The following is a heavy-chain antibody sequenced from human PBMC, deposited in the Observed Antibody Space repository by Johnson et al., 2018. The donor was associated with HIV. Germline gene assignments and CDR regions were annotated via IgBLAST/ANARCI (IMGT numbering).Heavy chain of an antibody. V-gene: IGHV3-9*01. CDR3: ARDGTRYYYDSSGSRGTFDI. Sequence: VQLVESGGGVVQPGRSLRLSCAASGFTFSTYALHWVRQVPGKGLEWVSGISWNSGSIGYADSVKGRFTISRDNSKNTLYLQMNILRAEDTAVYYCARDGTRYYYDSSGSRGTFDIWGQGTMVTVSS. D-gene: IGHD3-22*01. J-gene: IGHJ3*02. CDR1: GFTFSTYA. CDR2: ISWNSGSI.